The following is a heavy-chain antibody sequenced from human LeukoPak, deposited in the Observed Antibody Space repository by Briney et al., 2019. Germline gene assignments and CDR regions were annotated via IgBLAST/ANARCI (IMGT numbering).Heavy chain of an antibody. CDR2: ISGSGGST. CDR1: GFTFSSYA. J-gene: IGHJ4*02. CDR3: AKADNDYYYDSSGPFDY. D-gene: IGHD3-22*01. Sequence: GGSLRLSCAASGFTFSSYAMSLVRQAPGKGLQWVSAISGSGGSTYYADSVKGRFTISRDNSKNTLYLQMNSLRAEDTAVYYCAKADNDYYYDSSGPFDYWGQGTLVTVSS. V-gene: IGHV3-23*01.